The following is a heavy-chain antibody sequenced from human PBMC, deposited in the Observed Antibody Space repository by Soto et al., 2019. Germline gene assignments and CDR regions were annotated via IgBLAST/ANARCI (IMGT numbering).Heavy chain of an antibody. D-gene: IGHD3-10*01. V-gene: IGHV3-53*01. CDR1: GFTVTSNY. CDR2: IFSGGTT. J-gene: IGHJ4*02. CDR3: AREPRGGHNFDY. Sequence: EVQLVESGGGLIQPGGSLRLSCAASGFTVTSNYMSWVRQAPGKGLEWVSVIFSGGTTHYADSVKGRFTISRDNSKNTLYLQMSSLRVDDTAVYYCAREPRGGHNFDYWGQGTLVTVSS.